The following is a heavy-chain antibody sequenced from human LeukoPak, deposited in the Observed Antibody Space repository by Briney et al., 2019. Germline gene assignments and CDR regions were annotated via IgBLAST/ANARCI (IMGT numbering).Heavy chain of an antibody. D-gene: IGHD6-13*01. CDR1: GFTFSSYA. CDR3: ARDGAGYSSSWYWFDP. J-gene: IGHJ5*02. Sequence: GGSLRLSCAASGFTFSSYAMHWVRQAPGKGLEWVAVISYDGSNKYYADSVKDRFTISRDNSKNTLYLQMNSLRAEDTAVYYCARDGAGYSSSWYWFDPWGQGTLVTVSS. V-gene: IGHV3-30*04. CDR2: ISYDGSNK.